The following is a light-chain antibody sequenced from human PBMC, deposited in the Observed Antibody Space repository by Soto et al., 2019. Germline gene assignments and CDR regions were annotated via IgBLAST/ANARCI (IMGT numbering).Light chain of an antibody. J-gene: IGLJ1*01. V-gene: IGLV2-14*01. CDR3: ISYTGSDTSYV. Sequence: QSVLTQPASVSGSPGQSITISCTGTSSDVGSYNYVAWYQQFSGKTPKLMIYEVRNRPSGVSSRFSGSKSGNTASLTISGLQAEDEADYYCISYTGSDTSYVFGTGTKLTVL. CDR1: SSDVGSYNY. CDR2: EVR.